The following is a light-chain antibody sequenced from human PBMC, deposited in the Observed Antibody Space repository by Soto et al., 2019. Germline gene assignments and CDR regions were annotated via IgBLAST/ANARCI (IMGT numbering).Light chain of an antibody. CDR2: DND. CDR3: SAWYDSLSGHFV. J-gene: IGLJ3*02. CDR1: SSNVGRDF. V-gene: IGLV1-47*02. Sequence: QSVLTQPPSVSGTPGQRVTISCSGISSNVGRDFVYWYQHLPATAPQNLIYDNDLRPSGVPARFLCSKSATSASLAISGRRSADEADYYCSAWYDSLSGHFVFGGGTQLTVL.